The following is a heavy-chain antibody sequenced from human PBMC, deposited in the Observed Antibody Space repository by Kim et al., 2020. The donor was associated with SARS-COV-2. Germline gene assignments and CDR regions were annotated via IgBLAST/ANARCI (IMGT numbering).Heavy chain of an antibody. J-gene: IGHJ5*02. D-gene: IGHD1-1*01. CDR3: ARDIWDSGSEREPS. CDR1: GFTFTDYF. CDR2: ISSSGSTI. Sequence: GGXLRLSCAASGFTFTDYFMSWIRQAPGKGLEWVAYISSSGSTIFYADSVKGRFIISRDNAMNSVSLQMNSLRAEDTAVYYCARDIWDSGSEREPSWGQG. V-gene: IGHV3-11*04.